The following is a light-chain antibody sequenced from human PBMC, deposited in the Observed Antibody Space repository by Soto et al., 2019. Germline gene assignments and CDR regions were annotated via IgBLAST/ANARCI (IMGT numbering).Light chain of an antibody. V-gene: IGLV8-61*01. J-gene: IGLJ3*02. CDR2: STN. Sequence: QAVVTQEPSFSVSPERTVILTCGLSSGSVSTSYSPSWYQQTPGQAPRTLIYSTNTRSSGVPDRFSGSILGNKAALTITGAQADDESDYYGVVYMGGGVALFGGGTKLTVL. CDR3: VVYMGGGVAL. CDR1: SGSVSTSYS.